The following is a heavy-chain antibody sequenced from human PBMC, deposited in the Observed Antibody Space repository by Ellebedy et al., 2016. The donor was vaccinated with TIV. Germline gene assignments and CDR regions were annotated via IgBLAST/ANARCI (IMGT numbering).Heavy chain of an antibody. CDR3: ARDQLGGYDHYAFDP. CDR2: IYYSGST. Sequence: MPSETLSLTCTVSGGSISSYYWSWIRQPPGKGLEWIGYIYYSGSTNYNPSLKSRVTIPVDTSKNQFSLKLSSVTAADTAVYYCARDQLGGYDHYAFDPWGQGTLVTVSS. CDR1: GGSISSYY. J-gene: IGHJ5*02. D-gene: IGHD5-12*01. V-gene: IGHV4-59*01.